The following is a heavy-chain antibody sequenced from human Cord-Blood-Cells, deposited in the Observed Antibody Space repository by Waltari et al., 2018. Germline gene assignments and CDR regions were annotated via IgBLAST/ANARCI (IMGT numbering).Heavy chain of an antibody. CDR3: ATIAYCGGDCYDAFDI. D-gene: IGHD2-21*02. Sequence: EVQLVQSGAEVKKSGATVKISCKVSGYTFTDYYMHWVQQAPGKGLEWMGLVDPEDGVTIYAEKFQGRVTITADTSTDKAYMELSSLRSEDTAVYYCATIAYCGGDCYDAFDIWGQGTMVTVSS. J-gene: IGHJ3*02. CDR2: VDPEDGVT. CDR1: GYTFTDYY. V-gene: IGHV1-69-2*01.